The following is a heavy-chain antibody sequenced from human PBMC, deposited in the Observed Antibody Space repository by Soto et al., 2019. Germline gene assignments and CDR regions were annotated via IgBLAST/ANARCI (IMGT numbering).Heavy chain of an antibody. J-gene: IGHJ6*03. CDR1: GYTFTSYD. CDR3: ARGVDYCSSSSCPTAYYYYYMDV. CDR2: MDPNSGNT. Sequence: ASVKVSCKASGYTFTSYDINWVRQATGQGLEWMGRMDPNSGNTGFAQKFQGRVTMTRNTSISTAYMELSSLRPEDTAVYYCARGVDYCSSSSCPTAYYYYYMDVWGKGTTVTVS. D-gene: IGHD2-2*01. V-gene: IGHV1-8*01.